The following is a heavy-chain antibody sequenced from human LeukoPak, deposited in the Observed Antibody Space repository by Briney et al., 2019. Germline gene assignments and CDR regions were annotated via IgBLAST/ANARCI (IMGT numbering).Heavy chain of an antibody. D-gene: IGHD5-12*01. CDR2: ISYDGGNK. V-gene: IGHV3-30*18. J-gene: IGHJ4*02. Sequence: GGSLRLSCAASGFTFSSYGMHWVRQAPGKGLEWVAVISYDGGNKYYADSVKGRFTISRDNSKNTLYLQMNSLRAEDTAVYYCAKDAFRYSGYDDNTVFDYWGQGTLVTVSS. CDR1: GFTFSSYG. CDR3: AKDAFRYSGYDDNTVFDY.